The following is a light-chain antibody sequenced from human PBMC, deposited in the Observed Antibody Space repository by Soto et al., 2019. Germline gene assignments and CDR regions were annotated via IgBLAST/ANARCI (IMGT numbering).Light chain of an antibody. CDR2: EVS. J-gene: IGLJ1*01. CDR1: SRDVGGYNY. CDR3: SSYTSSSTKG. Sequence: QSVLTQPASVSGSPGQSITISCTGTSRDVGGYNYVSWYQQHPGKAPKLMIYEVSNRPSGVSNRFSGSKSGNTASLTISGLQAEDEADYYCSSYTSSSTKGFGTGTKGTVL. V-gene: IGLV2-14*01.